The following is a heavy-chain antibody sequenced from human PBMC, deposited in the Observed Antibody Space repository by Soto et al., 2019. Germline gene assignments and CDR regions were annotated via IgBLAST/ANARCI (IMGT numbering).Heavy chain of an antibody. CDR3: ARGLTAGNDALEI. CDR2: INAGDGNT. D-gene: IGHD6-13*01. V-gene: IGHV1-3*01. CDR1: GYTFTTYA. Sequence: ASVKVSCKSSGYTFTTYALHWVRQAPGQRLEWMGGINAGDGNTKYSQNVQGRVTITRDTSASTAYMELSSLRSDDTAVYYCARGLTAGNDALEIWGQGTRVTVS. J-gene: IGHJ3*02.